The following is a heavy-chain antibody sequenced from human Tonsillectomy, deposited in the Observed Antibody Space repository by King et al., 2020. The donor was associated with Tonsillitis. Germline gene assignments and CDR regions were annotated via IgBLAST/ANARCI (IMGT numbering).Heavy chain of an antibody. D-gene: IGHD3-3*01. CDR3: ERDTRGGPLDWDFDL. Sequence: VQLVESGGGVVQPGRSLRLSCAASGFTFSSYGIHWVRQAPGKGLEWVAVISYDGNNKYYADSVKGRFTISRDNSKHPLYLQMNSLRAEDTAVFYCERDTRGGPLDWDFDLWGRGTLVTVSS. CDR1: GFTFSSYG. V-gene: IGHV3-30*03. CDR2: ISYDGNNK. J-gene: IGHJ2*01.